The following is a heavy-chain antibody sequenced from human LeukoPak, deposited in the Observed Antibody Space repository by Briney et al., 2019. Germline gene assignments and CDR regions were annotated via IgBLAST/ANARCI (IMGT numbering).Heavy chain of an antibody. Sequence: PSETLSLTCSVSGGSISSGSYYWSWIRQPAGKGLEWIGRIYTGGSTNYNPSLKSRVTISVDTSKNQFSLKLSSVTAADTAVYYCARDRGQWLVDWYFDLWGRGTLVTVS. CDR2: IYTGGST. J-gene: IGHJ2*01. D-gene: IGHD6-19*01. CDR3: ARDRGQWLVDWYFDL. V-gene: IGHV4-61*02. CDR1: GGSISSGSYY.